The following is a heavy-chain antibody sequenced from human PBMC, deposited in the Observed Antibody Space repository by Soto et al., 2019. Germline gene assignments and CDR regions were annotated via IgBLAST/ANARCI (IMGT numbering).Heavy chain of an antibody. CDR3: ATYGNSSEGGDW. J-gene: IGHJ4*01. V-gene: IGHV3-73*01. CDR1: GFTFSGSV. D-gene: IGHD6-6*01. Sequence: EVQLVESGGGLVHPGGSLKLSCAVSGFTFSGSVMHWVRQAPGKGLEWLGRIRSRDSDYATSYAESVKGRVTISRDDSKNTAFLQVTSLKIEDTALYYCATYGNSSEGGDWWAHGTVVTASS. CDR2: IRSRDSDYAT.